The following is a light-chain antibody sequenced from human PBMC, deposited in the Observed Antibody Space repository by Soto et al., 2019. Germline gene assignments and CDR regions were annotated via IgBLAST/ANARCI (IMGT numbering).Light chain of an antibody. CDR2: WAS. CDR3: HQYFNTPWT. Sequence: DIVMTQSPDSLAVSLGERATINCKSSQSLFYSSNNKDYLAWYQQKPGQPPRLLIYWASTRESGVPERFSGSGSGTGFTLTVSSLQAEDVAVYYCHQYFNTPWTFGQGTKVEI. J-gene: IGKJ1*01. V-gene: IGKV4-1*01. CDR1: QSLFYSSNNKDY.